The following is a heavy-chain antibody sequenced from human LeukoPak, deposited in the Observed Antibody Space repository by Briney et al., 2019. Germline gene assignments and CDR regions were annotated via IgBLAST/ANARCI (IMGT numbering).Heavy chain of an antibody. CDR2: IIPIFGTA. Sequence: SVKVSCKASGGTFSSYAISWVRQAPGQGLAWMGGIIPIFGTANYAQKFQGRVTITADESTSTAYMELSSLRSEDTAVYCCARAEYYGSGSYYYYYMDVWGKGTTVTVSS. V-gene: IGHV1-69*13. D-gene: IGHD3-10*01. CDR3: ARAEYYGSGSYYYYYMDV. CDR1: GGTFSSYA. J-gene: IGHJ6*03.